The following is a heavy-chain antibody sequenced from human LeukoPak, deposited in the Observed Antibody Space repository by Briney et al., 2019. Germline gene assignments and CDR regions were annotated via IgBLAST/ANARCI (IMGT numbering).Heavy chain of an antibody. V-gene: IGHV1-69*04. Sequence: ASVKVSCKASGGTFSSYAISWVRQAPGQGLEWMGRIIPILGIANYAQKFQGRVTITADKSTRTAHMELSSLRSEDTAVYYCATLMVRGVIPPFDYWGQGTLVTVSS. J-gene: IGHJ4*02. CDR2: IIPILGIA. CDR3: ATLMVRGVIPPFDY. D-gene: IGHD3-10*01. CDR1: GGTFSSYA.